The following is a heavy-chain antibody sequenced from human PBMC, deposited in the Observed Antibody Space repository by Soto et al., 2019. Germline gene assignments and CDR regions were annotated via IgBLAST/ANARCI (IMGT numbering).Heavy chain of an antibody. J-gene: IGHJ5*02. CDR1: GYTCTSYG. CDR2: ISAYNGNT. V-gene: IGHV1-18*01. Sequence: QVPLVQSGAEVKKPGAPVKVSCKASGYTCTSYGISWVRQAPGQGLEWMGWISAYNGNTNYAQKLQGRVTMTTDTSTSTAYMELRSLRSDDTAVYYCAREIFDLPDNWFDPWGQGTLVTVSS. CDR3: AREIFDLPDNWFDP. D-gene: IGHD3-3*01.